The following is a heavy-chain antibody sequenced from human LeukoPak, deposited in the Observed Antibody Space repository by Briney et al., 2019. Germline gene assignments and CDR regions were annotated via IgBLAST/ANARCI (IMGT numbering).Heavy chain of an antibody. CDR2: IYYSGST. CDR1: GGSISSGSYY. V-gene: IGHV4-61*01. J-gene: IGHJ4*02. D-gene: IGHD2-8*02. CDR3: ARDAPSGAHDC. Sequence: SETLSLTCTVSGGSISSGSYYWSWLRQPPGKGLEWIAYIYYSGSTNYNPSLKSRVTISVDTSKNQFSLKLSSVTAADTAVYYCARDAPSGAHDCWGQGTLVTVSS.